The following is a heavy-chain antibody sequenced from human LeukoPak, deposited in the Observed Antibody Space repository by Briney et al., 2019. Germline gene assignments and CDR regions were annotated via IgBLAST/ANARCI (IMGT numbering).Heavy chain of an antibody. J-gene: IGHJ4*02. CDR2: INSDGSST. CDR3: AREGAEYSSSDY. V-gene: IGHV3-74*01. D-gene: IGHD6-6*01. CDR1: GFTVNTYE. Sequence: PGGSLRLSCAASGFTVNTYEMNWVRQAPGKGLVWVSRINSDGSSTSYADSVKGRFTISRDNAKNTLYLQMNSLRAEDTAVYYCAREGAEYSSSDYWGQGTLVTVSS.